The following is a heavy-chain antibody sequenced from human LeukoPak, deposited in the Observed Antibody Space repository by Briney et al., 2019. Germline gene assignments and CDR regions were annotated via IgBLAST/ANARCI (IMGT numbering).Heavy chain of an antibody. J-gene: IGHJ5*02. D-gene: IGHD6-6*01. V-gene: IGHV4-34*01. CDR3: ARRPIAVRNWFDP. Sequence: SETLSLTCAVYGGSFSGYCWSWIRQPPGKGLEWIGDIKHGGSTNYTPSHNPRVTIPVDTSKNQFSLKLSPVTAADTAVYYCARRPIAVRNWFDPWGHGTPVTASS. CDR2: IKHGGST. CDR1: GGSFSGYC.